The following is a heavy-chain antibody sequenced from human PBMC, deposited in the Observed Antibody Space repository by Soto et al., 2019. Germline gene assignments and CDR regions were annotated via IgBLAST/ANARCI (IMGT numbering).Heavy chain of an antibody. CDR3: ARDPTSGSYAFDI. V-gene: IGHV4-31*03. Sequence: SETLSLTCTVSGGSISSGGYYWSWIRQHPGKGLEWIGYIYYSGSTYYNPSLKSRVTISVDTSKNQFSLKLSSVTAADTAVYYCARDPTSGSYAFDIWGQGTMVTVSS. J-gene: IGHJ3*02. D-gene: IGHD1-26*01. CDR1: GGSISSGGYY. CDR2: IYYSGST.